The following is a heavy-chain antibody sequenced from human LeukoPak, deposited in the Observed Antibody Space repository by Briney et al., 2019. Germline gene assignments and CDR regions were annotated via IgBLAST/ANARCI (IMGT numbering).Heavy chain of an antibody. CDR2: IRQDGSEK. D-gene: IGHD2-21*01. CDR3: ARDVDTNF. V-gene: IGHV3-7*03. CDR1: GFIFSNFW. J-gene: IGHJ4*02. Sequence: GGSLRLSCVASGFIFSNFWMTWVRQAPGKGLGWVANIRQDGSEKYYVDSVKGRFTISRDNAKNSLYLQLSSLRGEDTAVYYCARDVDTNFWGQGTLVTVSS.